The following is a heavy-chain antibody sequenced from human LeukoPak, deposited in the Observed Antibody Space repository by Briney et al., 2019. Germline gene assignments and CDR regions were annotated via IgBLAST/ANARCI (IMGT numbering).Heavy chain of an antibody. Sequence: ASVKVSCKASGYTFTSYYMHWVRQAPGQGLEWMGIINPSGGSTSYAQKFQGRVTMTRDTSTSTVYMELSSLSSEDTAVYYCAIDPGPRVVAATHFDYWGQGTLVTVSS. CDR2: INPSGGST. D-gene: IGHD2-15*01. CDR1: GYTFTSYY. J-gene: IGHJ4*02. V-gene: IGHV1-46*01. CDR3: AIDPGPRVVAATHFDY.